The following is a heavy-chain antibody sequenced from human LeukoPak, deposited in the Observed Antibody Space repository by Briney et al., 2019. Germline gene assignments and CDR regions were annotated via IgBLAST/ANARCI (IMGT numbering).Heavy chain of an antibody. CDR2: IYYSGST. J-gene: IGHJ5*02. CDR1: GGSISSGDYY. Sequence: SQTLSLTCTVSGGSISSGDYYWSWIRQPPGKGLEWIGYIYYSGSTYYNPSLKSRVTISVDTSKNQFSLKLTSVTAADTAVYYCARSTRGRYANWYDPWGQGILVTVSS. V-gene: IGHV4-30-4*01. D-gene: IGHD1-26*01. CDR3: ARSTRGRYANWYDP.